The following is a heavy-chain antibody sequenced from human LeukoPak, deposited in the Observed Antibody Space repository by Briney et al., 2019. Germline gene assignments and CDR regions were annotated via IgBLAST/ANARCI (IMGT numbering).Heavy chain of an antibody. D-gene: IGHD6-19*01. V-gene: IGHV3-7*01. CDR2: IKQDGSEK. Sequence: GGSLRLSCAASGFTFSSYAMTWVRQAPGKGLEWVANIKQDGSEKYYVDSVKGRFTISRDNAKNSLYLQMNSLRAEDTAVYYCARENVEQWLGYWGQGTLVTVSS. J-gene: IGHJ4*02. CDR1: GFTFSSYA. CDR3: ARENVEQWLGY.